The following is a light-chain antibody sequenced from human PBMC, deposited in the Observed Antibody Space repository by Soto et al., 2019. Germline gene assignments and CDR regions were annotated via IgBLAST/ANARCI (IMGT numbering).Light chain of an antibody. Sequence: DIELTQSPSTLSSSPGERVTISCKASQSVSGDLAWYQQQPGQAPRLLIYDASSMHSGIPARFSGSGSGTDFTLTISSLQPEDIAVYYCQQYGSIPRTFGQGTRLEIK. V-gene: IGKV3-11*01. CDR3: QQYGSIPRT. J-gene: IGKJ5*01. CDR2: DAS. CDR1: QSVSGD.